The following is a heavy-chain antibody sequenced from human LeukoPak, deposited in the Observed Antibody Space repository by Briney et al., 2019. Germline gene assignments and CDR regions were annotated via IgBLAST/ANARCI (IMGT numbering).Heavy chain of an antibody. J-gene: IGHJ4*02. D-gene: IGHD6-13*01. CDR1: GFTVSSSY. CDR2: IYGDGTT. CDR3: ARDGVEQQLVHYFDY. Sequence: PGGSLRLSCAASGFTVSSSYMTWGRQAPGKGLEWVSLIYGDGTTYYADSVKGRFTISRDNSKNTLYLQMNSLRAEDTAVYYCARDGVEQQLVHYFDYWGQGTPVTVSS. V-gene: IGHV3-53*01.